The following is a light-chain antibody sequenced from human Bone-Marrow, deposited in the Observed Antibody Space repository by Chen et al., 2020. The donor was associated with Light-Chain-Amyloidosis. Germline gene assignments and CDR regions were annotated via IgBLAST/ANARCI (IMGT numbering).Light chain of an antibody. CDR2: AAS. Sequence: EIVMTQSPGTLSASPGERATLSCRASQSVSSKLAWYQQRPGQGPRLLIYAASTKATGIPARFSGSESETEFTLTISSLQSEDFAVYYCQQYHNWPPSLTFGGGTKVEIQ. V-gene: IGKV3-15*01. CDR3: QQYHNWPPSLT. J-gene: IGKJ4*01. CDR1: QSVSSK.